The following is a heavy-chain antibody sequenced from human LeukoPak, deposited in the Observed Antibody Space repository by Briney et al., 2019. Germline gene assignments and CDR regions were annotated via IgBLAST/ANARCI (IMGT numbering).Heavy chain of an antibody. Sequence: GGSLRLSCAASGFTDSSNYMSWVRQAAGKGLEWVSVIYSGGSTYYADSVKGRFTISRDNSKNTLYLQMNSLRAEDTAVYYCAREMGAFDYWGQGTLVTVSS. CDR2: IYSGGST. J-gene: IGHJ4*02. CDR1: GFTDSSNY. V-gene: IGHV3-53*01. D-gene: IGHD1-26*01. CDR3: AREMGAFDY.